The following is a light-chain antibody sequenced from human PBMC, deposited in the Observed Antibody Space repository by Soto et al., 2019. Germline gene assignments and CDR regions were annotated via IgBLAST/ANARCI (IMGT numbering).Light chain of an antibody. CDR3: QQSYSAPYT. CDR2: AAS. CDR1: QSIYSS. Sequence: DIQMTQSPSSLSASVGDRVTITCRASQSIYSSLNWYHQKPGKAPKLLIYAASNLQSGVPSRFSGSGSGTXXXXXXSSLQPEDFATYYCQQSYSAPYTFGQGTKLEI. V-gene: IGKV1-39*01. J-gene: IGKJ2*01.